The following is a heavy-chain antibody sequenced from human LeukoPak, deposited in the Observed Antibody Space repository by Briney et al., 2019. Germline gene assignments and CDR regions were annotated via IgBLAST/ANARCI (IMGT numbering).Heavy chain of an antibody. CDR3: AKDARAGG. J-gene: IGHJ4*02. Sequence: GGSLRLSCAASGFTFSSYAMNWICQAPGRGLEWVSGISAGGDNAHYADSVKGRFTISRDNSKNTLFLQMNSLRAEDTAVYYCAKDARAGGWGQGTLVTVSS. D-gene: IGHD2-15*01. CDR2: ISAGGDNA. V-gene: IGHV3-23*01. CDR1: GFTFSSYA.